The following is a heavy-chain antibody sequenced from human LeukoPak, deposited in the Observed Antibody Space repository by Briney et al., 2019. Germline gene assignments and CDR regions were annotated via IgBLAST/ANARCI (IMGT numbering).Heavy chain of an antibody. D-gene: IGHD3-10*01. J-gene: IGHJ4*02. Sequence: SETLSLTCAVYGGSFSGYYWSWIRQPPGKGLEWIGEINHSGSTNYNPSLKSRVTISVDTSKNQFSLELSSVTAADTAVYYCARGRGTSSCWGQGTLVTVSS. V-gene: IGHV4-34*01. CDR1: GGSFSGYY. CDR2: INHSGST. CDR3: ARGRGTSSC.